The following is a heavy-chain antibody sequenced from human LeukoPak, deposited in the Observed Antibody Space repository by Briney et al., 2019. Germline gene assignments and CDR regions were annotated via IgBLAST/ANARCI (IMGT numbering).Heavy chain of an antibody. CDR2: IKSKTDGGTT. CDR3: TTAYCSSTSCYVWHDY. D-gene: IGHD2-2*01. CDR1: GFTFSSYA. J-gene: IGHJ4*02. V-gene: IGHV3-15*01. Sequence: PGGSLRLSCAASGFTFSSYAMSWVRQAPGKGLEWVGRIKSKTDGGTTDYAAPVKGRFTISRDDSKNTLYLQMNSLKTEDTAVYYCTTAYCSSTSCYVWHDYWGQGTLVTVSS.